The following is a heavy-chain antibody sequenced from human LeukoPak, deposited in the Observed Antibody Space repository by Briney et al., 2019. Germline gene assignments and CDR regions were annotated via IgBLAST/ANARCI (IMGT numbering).Heavy chain of an antibody. V-gene: IGHV4-4*07. CDR3: ASEYTRWAEKHYLDV. J-gene: IGHJ3*01. Sequence: SETLSLTCTVSGGSISTYYWSLIRQPAGKGLEWIGRIYASGTTNYNPSLKGRVTMSLDTSKNQLSLRLTSVTAADTAVYYCASEYTRWAEKHYLDVWGQGTMVTVSS. CDR1: GGSISTYY. D-gene: IGHD6-13*01. CDR2: IYASGTT.